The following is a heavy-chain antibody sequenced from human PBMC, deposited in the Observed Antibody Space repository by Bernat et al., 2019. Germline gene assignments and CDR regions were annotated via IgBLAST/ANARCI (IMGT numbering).Heavy chain of an antibody. J-gene: IGHJ4*02. CDR3: AKEGGVGSSGGEVVY. D-gene: IGHD6-6*01. Sequence: WVRQAPGKGLEWVAFIRYDGSNKYYADSVKGRFTISRDNSKNTLYLQMNSLRAEDTAVYYCAKEGGVGSSGGEVVYWGQGTLVTVSS. V-gene: IGHV3-30*02. CDR2: IRYDGSNK.